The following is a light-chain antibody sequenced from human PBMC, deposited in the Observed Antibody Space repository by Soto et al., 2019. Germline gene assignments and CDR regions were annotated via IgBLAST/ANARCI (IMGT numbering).Light chain of an antibody. J-gene: IGLJ3*02. Sequence: QSVLTQPPSVSGAPGQRVTISCTGSSSNIGAGYDVHWYQQLPGTAPKLLIYGNSNRPSGVPDRFSGSKSGTSASLAITGLQAEDEADYYCQSYDSSLRGRVFGGVTKLTVL. V-gene: IGLV1-40*01. CDR2: GNS. CDR1: SSNIGAGYD. CDR3: QSYDSSLRGRV.